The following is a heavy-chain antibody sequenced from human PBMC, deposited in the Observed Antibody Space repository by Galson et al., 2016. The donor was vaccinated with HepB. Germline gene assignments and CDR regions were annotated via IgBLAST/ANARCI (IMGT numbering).Heavy chain of an antibody. D-gene: IGHD3-16*01. J-gene: IGHJ5*02. V-gene: IGHV3-7*01. Sequence: SLRLSCAASGFTFSSYWMSWVRQAPGRRLEWVANIKQDGSKKEYVDSVKGRFTISRDNAKNSMYLQMNSLRAEDMAVYYCARESIGGFDPWGQGTLVTVSS. CDR1: GFTFSSYW. CDR3: ARESIGGFDP. CDR2: IKQDGSKK.